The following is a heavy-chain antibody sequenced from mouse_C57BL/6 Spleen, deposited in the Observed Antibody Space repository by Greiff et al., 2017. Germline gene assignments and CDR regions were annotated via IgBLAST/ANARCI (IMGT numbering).Heavy chain of an antibody. Sequence: EVQVVESGEGLVKPGGSLKLSCAASGFTFSSYAMSWVRQTPEKRLEWVAYISSGGDYIYYADTVKGRFTISRDNARNTLYLQMSSLKSEDTAMYYCTRESYYGSSYGDYWGQGTTLTVSS. J-gene: IGHJ2*01. CDR1: GFTFSSYA. D-gene: IGHD1-1*01. CDR3: TRESYYGSSYGDY. V-gene: IGHV5-9-1*02. CDR2: ISSGGDYI.